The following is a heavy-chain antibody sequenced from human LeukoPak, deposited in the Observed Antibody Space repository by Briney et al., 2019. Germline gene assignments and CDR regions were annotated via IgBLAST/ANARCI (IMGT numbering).Heavy chain of an antibody. Sequence: ASVKVSCKASGYTFTSYGISWVRQAPGQGLEWMGWISAYNGNTNYAQKLQGRVTMTTDTSTSTAYMELRSLRSDDTAVYYCAREGVGFWSGYYSDYWGQGTLVTVSS. CDR2: ISAYNGNT. D-gene: IGHD3-3*01. CDR3: AREGVGFWSGYYSDY. CDR1: GYTFTSYG. J-gene: IGHJ4*02. V-gene: IGHV1-18*01.